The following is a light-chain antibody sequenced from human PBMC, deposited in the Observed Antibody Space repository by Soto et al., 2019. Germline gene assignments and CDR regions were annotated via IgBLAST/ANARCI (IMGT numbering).Light chain of an antibody. J-gene: IGKJ1*01. V-gene: IGKV3-20*01. Sequence: EIVLTQSPGTLSLSPGERATLSCRASQSVSSSYLAWYQQKPGQAPGLLIYAASSRATGIPDRFSGSGSGTDFTLTISRLEPEDVAVYFCQQYSTSPWTFGQGTKVDI. CDR1: QSVSSSY. CDR3: QQYSTSPWT. CDR2: AAS.